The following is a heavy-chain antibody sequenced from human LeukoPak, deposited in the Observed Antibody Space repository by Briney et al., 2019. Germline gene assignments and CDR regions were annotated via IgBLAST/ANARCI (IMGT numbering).Heavy chain of an antibody. CDR3: AKERSSGWSFDY. D-gene: IGHD6-19*01. CDR1: RFSLSRYA. J-gene: IGHJ4*02. CDR2: ISGSGGST. Sequence: GGSLRLSRADSRFSLSRYAMSWVRQAPGEGLEWVAGISGSGGSTNHADSVEGRFSISRDNSKNTVLLQMNSLRADDTAVYYCAKERSSGWSFDYWGQGTLVTVSS. V-gene: IGHV3-23*01.